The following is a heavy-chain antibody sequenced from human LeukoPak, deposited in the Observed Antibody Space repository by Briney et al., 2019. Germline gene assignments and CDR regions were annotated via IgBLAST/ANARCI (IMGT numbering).Heavy chain of an antibody. J-gene: IGHJ4*02. CDR1: GYTFTGYY. D-gene: IGHD3-22*01. CDR3: STYYYDSSGYFDY. V-gene: IGHV1-2*02. CDR2: INPHSGGT. Sequence: VSVKVSCKASGYTFTGYYMHWVRQAPGQGLEWLGWINPHSGGTNYAQRFQGRVTMTRDTSISTAYMELSRLRSDDTAVYYCSTYYYDSSGYFDYWGQGTLVTVSS.